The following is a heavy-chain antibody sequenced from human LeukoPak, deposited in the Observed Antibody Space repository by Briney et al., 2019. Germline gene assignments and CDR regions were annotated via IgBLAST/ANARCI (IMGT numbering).Heavy chain of an antibody. Sequence: SETLSLTCAVYGGSFSGYYWSWIRQPPGKGLDGIGEINHSGSTNYNPSLKSGVTISVDTPKNQFSLKLSSVTAADTAVYYCARGLSPRINMVRGVRPPFRGVFDYWGQGTLVTVSS. CDR2: INHSGST. D-gene: IGHD3-10*01. CDR1: GGSFSGYY. J-gene: IGHJ4*02. V-gene: IGHV4-34*01. CDR3: ARGLSPRINMVRGVRPPFRGVFDY.